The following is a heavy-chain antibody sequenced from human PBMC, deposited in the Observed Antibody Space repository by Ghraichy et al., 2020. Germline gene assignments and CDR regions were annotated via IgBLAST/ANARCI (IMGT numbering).Heavy chain of an antibody. V-gene: IGHV3-74*01. D-gene: IGHD3-22*01. Sequence: GGSLRLSCAASGFTLSSYWMHWVRQVPGKGLVWVSRIHSDGTSTTYADSVKGRFTISRDNARDTLYLQMNSLRAEDTAVYYCARGLYYHDSSGYYLWAFDIWGQGTMVTVSS. CDR2: IHSDGTST. CDR3: ARGLYYHDSSGYYLWAFDI. CDR1: GFTLSSYW. J-gene: IGHJ3*02.